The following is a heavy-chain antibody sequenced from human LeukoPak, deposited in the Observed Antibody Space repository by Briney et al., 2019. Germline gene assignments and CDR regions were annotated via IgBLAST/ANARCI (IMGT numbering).Heavy chain of an antibody. D-gene: IGHD2-2*01. J-gene: IGHJ2*01. CDR1: GGTFSIYA. CDR3: ASRGCSSTSCDHTYWYFDL. V-gene: IGHV1-69*04. CDR2: IFPILGIA. Sequence: SGNVSCTASGGTFSIYAISSVRHAPGQGLEWMGRIFPILGIANYAHTFPGIVTITADKSTSTDYMELSSLRSEDTAVYYCASRGCSSTSCDHTYWYFDLWGRGTLVTVSS.